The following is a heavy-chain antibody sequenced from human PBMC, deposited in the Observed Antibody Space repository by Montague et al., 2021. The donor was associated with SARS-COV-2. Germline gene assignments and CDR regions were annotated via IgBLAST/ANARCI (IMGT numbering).Heavy chain of an antibody. Sequence: SLRLSCAASGFTFRDSAMNWVRQAPGKGLEWVSLISYNGGSTYYADSVKGRFTISRDNSNKTLYLQLNSLRAEDTALYYCARDIECSFWGQGTLVTVSS. V-gene: IGHV3-23*01. D-gene: IGHD2-15*01. J-gene: IGHJ4*02. CDR3: ARDIECSF. CDR2: ISYNGGST. CDR1: GFTFRDSA.